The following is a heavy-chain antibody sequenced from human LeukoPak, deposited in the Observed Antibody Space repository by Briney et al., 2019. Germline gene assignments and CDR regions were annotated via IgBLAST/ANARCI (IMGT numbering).Heavy chain of an antibody. D-gene: IGHD5/OR15-5a*01. CDR3: LVWKHVFDR. Sequence: GSLGLSCAASGFTFSSYGMHWVRQAPGKGLEWVAVMSYDGSKEYYADSVKGRFTISRDNSKNTLYLQMNSLRVEDTAVYYCLVWKHVFDRWGQGTLVTVSS. CDR2: MSYDGSKE. V-gene: IGHV3-30*03. J-gene: IGHJ5*02. CDR1: GFTFSSYG.